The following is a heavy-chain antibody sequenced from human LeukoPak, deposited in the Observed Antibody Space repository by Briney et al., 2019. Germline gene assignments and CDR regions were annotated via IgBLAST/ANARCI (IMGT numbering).Heavy chain of an antibody. V-gene: IGHV4-39*01. J-gene: IGHJ5*02. Sequence: PSETLSLTCAVSGGSISSSSYYWGWIRQPPGKGLEWIGSIYYSGSTYYNPSLKSRVTISVDTSKNQFSLKLSSVTAADTAVYYCARLSILKRNDFWIQHLGFDPWGQGTLVTVSS. D-gene: IGHD3-3*01. CDR2: IYYSGST. CDR3: ARLSILKRNDFWIQHLGFDP. CDR1: GGSISSSSYY.